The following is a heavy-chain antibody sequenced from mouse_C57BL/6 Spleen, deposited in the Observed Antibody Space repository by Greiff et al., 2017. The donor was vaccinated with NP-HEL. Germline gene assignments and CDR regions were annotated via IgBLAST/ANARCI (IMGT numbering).Heavy chain of an antibody. Sequence: EVKLVESGPELVKPGASVKISCKASGYSFTDYNMNWVKQRNGKSLEWIGVINPNYGTTSYNQKFKGKATLTVDQSSSTAYMQLNSLTSEDSAVYYCARDSITTAEGWYFDVWGTGTTVTVSS. J-gene: IGHJ1*03. CDR1: GYSFTDYN. V-gene: IGHV1-39*01. D-gene: IGHD1-2*01. CDR3: ARDSITTAEGWYFDV. CDR2: INPNYGTT.